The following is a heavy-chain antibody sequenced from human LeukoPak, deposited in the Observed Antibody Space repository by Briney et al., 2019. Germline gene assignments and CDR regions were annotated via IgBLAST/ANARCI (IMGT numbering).Heavy chain of an antibody. CDR1: GFTFSSYW. V-gene: IGHV3-23*01. CDR3: AKDVRSGSYLAT. Sequence: GGSLRLSCAASGFTFSSYWMSWVRQAPGKRLEWVSAISGSGGSTYYADSVKGRFTISRDNSKNTLYLQMNSLRAEDTAVYYCAKDVRSGSYLATWGQGTLVAVSS. J-gene: IGHJ5*02. CDR2: ISGSGGST. D-gene: IGHD1-26*01.